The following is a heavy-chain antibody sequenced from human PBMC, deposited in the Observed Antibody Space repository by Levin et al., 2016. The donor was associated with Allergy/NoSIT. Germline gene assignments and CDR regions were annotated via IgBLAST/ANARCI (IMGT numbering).Heavy chain of an antibody. D-gene: IGHD3-3*02. Sequence: WVRQAPGQGLEWMGWINPDSGGTDYAQKFQGRVTMTRDTSINTAYMELSRLRSDDTAVYYCARDVGIFGVVIVHGMDVWGQGTTVTVSS. J-gene: IGHJ6*02. V-gene: IGHV1-2*02. CDR2: INPDSGGT. CDR3: ARDVGIFGVVIVHGMDV.